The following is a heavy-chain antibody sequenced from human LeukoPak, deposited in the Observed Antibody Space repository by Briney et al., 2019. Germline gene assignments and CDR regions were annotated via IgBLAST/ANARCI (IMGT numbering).Heavy chain of an antibody. CDR3: AREGGGYGSGSYYSWFDP. V-gene: IGHV1-8*03. CDR1: GYTFTSYD. J-gene: IGHJ5*02. CDR2: MNPNSGNT. D-gene: IGHD3-10*01. Sequence: ASVKDSCKASGYTFTSYDINWVRQATGQGLEWMGWMNPNSGNTGYAQKFQGRVTITRNTSISTAYMELSSLRAEDTAVYYCAREGGGYGSGSYYSWFDPWGQGTLATVSS.